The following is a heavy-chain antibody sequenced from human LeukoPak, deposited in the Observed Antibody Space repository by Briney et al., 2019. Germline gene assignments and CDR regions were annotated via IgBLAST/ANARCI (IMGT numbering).Heavy chain of an antibody. CDR3: AREAFACSSTSCYYYYYMGV. Sequence: VASVKVSCKASGGTFSSYAISWVRQAPGQGLEWMGGIIPIFGTANYAQKFQGRVTITTDESTSTAYMELSSLRSEDTAVYHCAREAFACSSTSCYYYYYMGVWGKGTTVTVSS. J-gene: IGHJ6*03. D-gene: IGHD2-2*01. CDR2: IIPIFGTA. CDR1: GGTFSSYA. V-gene: IGHV1-69*05.